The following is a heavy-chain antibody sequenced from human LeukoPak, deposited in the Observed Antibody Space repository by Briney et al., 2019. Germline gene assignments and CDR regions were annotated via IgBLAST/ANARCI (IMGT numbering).Heavy chain of an antibody. CDR3: ATYSPPIAAAGTNPAEYFQH. Sequence: GASVKVSCKASGGTFSSYAISWVRQAPGQGLEWMGRIIPILGIANYAQKLQGRVTITADKSTSTAYMELSSLRSEDTAVYYCATYSPPIAAAGTNPAEYFQHWGQGTLVTVSS. J-gene: IGHJ1*01. V-gene: IGHV1-69*04. CDR1: GGTFSSYA. D-gene: IGHD6-13*01. CDR2: IIPILGIA.